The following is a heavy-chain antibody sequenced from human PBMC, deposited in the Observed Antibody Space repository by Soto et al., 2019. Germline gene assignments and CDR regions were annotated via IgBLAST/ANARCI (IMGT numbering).Heavy chain of an antibody. D-gene: IGHD6-19*01. CDR2: ISYDGSNK. CDR3: AKDQKVLGGWYRTDV. V-gene: IGHV3-30*18. CDR1: GFTFSSYG. J-gene: IGHJ6*02. Sequence: LRLSCAASGFTFSSYGMHWVRQAPGKGLEWVAVISYDGSNKYYAGSVKGRFTISRDNSKNTLYLQMNSLRAEDTAVYYCAKDQKVLGGWYRTDVWGQGTTVTVSS.